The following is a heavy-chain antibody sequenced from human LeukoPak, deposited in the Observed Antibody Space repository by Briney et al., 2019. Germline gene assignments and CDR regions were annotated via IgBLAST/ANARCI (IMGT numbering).Heavy chain of an antibody. Sequence: GGSLRLSCAASGFTFSDHYMDWVRQAPGKGLEWLARSRDKAKSYSTEHAASVKGRFTISRDNSKNSLYLQMSSLKTEDTAVYYCARRSNSYYTFDFWGQGTLVTVSS. CDR1: GFTFSDHY. CDR3: ARRSNSYYTFDF. D-gene: IGHD1-26*01. CDR2: SRDKAKSYST. J-gene: IGHJ4*01. V-gene: IGHV3-72*01.